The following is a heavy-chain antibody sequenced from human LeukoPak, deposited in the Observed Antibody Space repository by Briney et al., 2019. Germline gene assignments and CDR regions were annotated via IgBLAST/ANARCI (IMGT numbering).Heavy chain of an antibody. Sequence: SQTLSLTCTVSGGSISSGGYYWSWIRQHPGKGLEWIGYIYYSWSTYYNPSLKSRVTISVDTSKNQFSLKLTSVTAADTAVVCCARQAYGSGSYERPFDFWGQGILVTVSS. J-gene: IGHJ4*02. CDR2: IYYSWST. CDR1: GGSISSGGYY. CDR3: ARQAYGSGSYERPFDF. D-gene: IGHD3-10*01. V-gene: IGHV4-31*03.